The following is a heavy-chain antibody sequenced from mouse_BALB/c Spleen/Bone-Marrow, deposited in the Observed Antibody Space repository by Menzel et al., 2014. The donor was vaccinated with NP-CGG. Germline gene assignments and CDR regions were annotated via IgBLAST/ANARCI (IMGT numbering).Heavy chain of an antibody. Sequence: EVQVVESGGGLVQPGGSLILSCATSGFPFLSFSISWVRQPPVKRLAWIAASRNKAYDYTTEYSASVKGRFIVSRDTSQRIRVLKRKALRAEDTAIYYCARGERETGRFDEGGQGTTLTVSS. CDR1: GFPFLSFS. J-gene: IGHJ2*01. CDR2: SRNKAYDYTT. V-gene: IGHV7-1*02. D-gene: IGHD4-1*01. CDR3: ARGERETGRFDE.